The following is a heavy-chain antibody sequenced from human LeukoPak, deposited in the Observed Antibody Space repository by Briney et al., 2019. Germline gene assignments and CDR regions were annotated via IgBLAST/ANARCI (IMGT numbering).Heavy chain of an antibody. CDR1: GFTFSSNY. CDR3: ARDRAVDYGGNPSPGWFDP. Sequence: GGSLRLSCAASGFTFSSNYMSWVRQAPGKGLEWVSVIYSGGSTYYADSVKGRFTISRDNSKNTLYLQMNSLRAEDTAVYYCARDRAVDYGGNPSPGWFDPWGQGTLVTVSS. D-gene: IGHD4-23*01. V-gene: IGHV3-53*01. J-gene: IGHJ5*02. CDR2: IYSGGST.